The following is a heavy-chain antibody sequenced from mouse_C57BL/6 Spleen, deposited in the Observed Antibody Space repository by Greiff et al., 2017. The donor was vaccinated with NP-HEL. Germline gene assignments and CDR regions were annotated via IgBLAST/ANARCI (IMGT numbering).Heavy chain of an antibody. CDR3: ARCDGYSDWYFDV. D-gene: IGHD2-3*01. J-gene: IGHJ1*03. V-gene: IGHV1-50*01. Sequence: QQSCKASGYTFTSYWMQWVKQRPGQGLEWIGEIDPSDSYTNYNQKFKGKATLTVDTSSSTAYMQLSSLTSEDSAVYYCARCDGYSDWYFDVWGTGTTVTVSS. CDR1: GYTFTSYW. CDR2: IDPSDSYT.